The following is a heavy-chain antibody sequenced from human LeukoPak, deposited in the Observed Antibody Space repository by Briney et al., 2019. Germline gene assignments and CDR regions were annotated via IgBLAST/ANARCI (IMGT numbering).Heavy chain of an antibody. V-gene: IGHV3-23*01. Sequence: GGSLRLSCAASGFTFSTYATSWVRQAPGKGLEWVSAISGSGGSTYYADSVKGRFTISRGNSKNTLYLQMNSLRAEDTAVYYCAKAVNFDWLPNDYWGQGTLVTVSS. CDR2: ISGSGGST. CDR1: GFTFSTYA. CDR3: AKAVNFDWLPNDY. J-gene: IGHJ4*02. D-gene: IGHD3-9*01.